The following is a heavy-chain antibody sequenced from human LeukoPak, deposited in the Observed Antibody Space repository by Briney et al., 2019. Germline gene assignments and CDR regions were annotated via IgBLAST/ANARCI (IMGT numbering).Heavy chain of an antibody. Sequence: ASVKVSCKASGYTFTSYYMHWVRQAPGQGLEWMGIINPSGGGTSYAQKFQGRVTMTRDTSTSTVYMELSSLRSEDTAVYYCARDLVVVVHSHRRLPFGYWGQGTLVTVSS. V-gene: IGHV1-46*01. CDR3: ARDLVVVVHSHRRLPFGY. CDR2: INPSGGGT. J-gene: IGHJ4*02. D-gene: IGHD2-21*01. CDR1: GYTFTSYY.